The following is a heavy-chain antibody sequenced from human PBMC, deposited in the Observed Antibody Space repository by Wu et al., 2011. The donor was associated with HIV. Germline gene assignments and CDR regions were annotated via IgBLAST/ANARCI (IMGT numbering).Heavy chain of an antibody. V-gene: IGHV1-69*14. D-gene: IGHD3-22*01. CDR2: IIPILGTV. J-gene: IGHJ6*03. CDR3: ARGSGYHFNYNYLVV. CDR1: GGTFSTYG. Sequence: QVQLVQSGAEVKKPGSSVKVSCKASGGTFSTYGISWVRQAPGQGLEWMGGIIPILGTVKYAQKFQGRVTITADKSTSTAYMELSSLRSEDTAIYYCARGSGYHFNYNYLVVWGKGTTVTVSS.